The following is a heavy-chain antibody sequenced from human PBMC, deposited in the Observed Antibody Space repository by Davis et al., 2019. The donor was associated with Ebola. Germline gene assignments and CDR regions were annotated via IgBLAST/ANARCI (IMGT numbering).Heavy chain of an antibody. V-gene: IGHV1-8*01. CDR2: MNPNSGNT. D-gene: IGHD1-26*01. CDR3: ARSIQVVGATGPGY. J-gene: IGHJ4*02. CDR1: GYPFTSYD. Sequence: ASVKVSCKASGYPFTSYDINWVRQATGQGLEWMGWMNPNSGNTGYAQKFQGRVTMTRDTSISTAYMELSSLRSEDTAVYYCARSIQVVGATGPGYWGQGTLVTVSS.